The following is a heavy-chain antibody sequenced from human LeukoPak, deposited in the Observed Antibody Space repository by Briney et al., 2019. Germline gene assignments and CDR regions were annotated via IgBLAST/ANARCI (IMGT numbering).Heavy chain of an antibody. CDR3: ATLVEMATIVFDY. Sequence: PGGSLRLSCAASGFTFSSYAMHWVRQAPGKGLEGVAVISYDGSNKYYADSVKGRFTISRDNSKNTLYLQMNSLRAEDTAVYYCATLVEMATIVFDYWGQGTLVTVSS. V-gene: IGHV3-30-3*01. CDR1: GFTFSSYA. J-gene: IGHJ4*02. D-gene: IGHD5-24*01. CDR2: ISYDGSNK.